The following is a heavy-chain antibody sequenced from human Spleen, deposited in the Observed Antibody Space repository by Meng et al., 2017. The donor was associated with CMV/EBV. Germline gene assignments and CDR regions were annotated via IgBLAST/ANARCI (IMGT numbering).Heavy chain of an antibody. CDR3: ATPIVATMEGLDY. J-gene: IGHJ4*02. V-gene: IGHV1-69*05. Sequence: CKASGGTFSSYAISWVRQAPGQGLEWMGGIIPIFGTANYAQKFQGRVTITTDESTNTAYMELSSLRSEDTAAYYCATPIVATMEGLDYWGQGTLVTSPQ. CDR1: GGTFSSYA. D-gene: IGHD5-12*01. CDR2: IIPIFGTA.